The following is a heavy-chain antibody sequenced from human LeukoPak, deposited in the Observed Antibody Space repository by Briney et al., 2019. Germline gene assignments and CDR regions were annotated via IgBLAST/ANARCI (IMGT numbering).Heavy chain of an antibody. D-gene: IGHD6-19*01. J-gene: IGHJ4*02. CDR1: GGSISSYY. Sequence: SETLSLTCTVSGGSISSYYWSWIRQPPGKGLEWIGYIYYSGSTNYNPSLKSRVTISVDTSKNQFSLKLTSVTAADTAVYYCVRVLYRGSSSRGWIDFWGQGILVTVSS. CDR2: IYYSGST. V-gene: IGHV4-59*01. CDR3: VRVLYRGSSSRGWIDF.